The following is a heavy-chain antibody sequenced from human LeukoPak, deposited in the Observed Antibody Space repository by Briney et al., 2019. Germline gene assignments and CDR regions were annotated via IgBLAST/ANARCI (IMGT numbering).Heavy chain of an antibody. V-gene: IGHV3-7*01. CDR3: ARDRAYYDY. Sequence: PGGSLRLSCTASGFTFSSHWMSWVRQAPRKGLEWVANIKHDGDEKSYADSVKGRFIISRDNAETSLFLQMNSLRAEDTAVYYCARDRAYYDYWGQGTLVTVSS. J-gene: IGHJ4*02. CDR1: GFTFSSHW. D-gene: IGHD4/OR15-4a*01. CDR2: IKHDGDEK.